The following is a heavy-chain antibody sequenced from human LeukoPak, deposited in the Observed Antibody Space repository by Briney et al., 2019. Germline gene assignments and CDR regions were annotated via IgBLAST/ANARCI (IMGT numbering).Heavy chain of an antibody. CDR1: GFTFSSYE. Sequence: PGGSLRLSCAASGFTFSSYEMNWVRQAPGKGLEWVSYISSSGSTIYYADSVKGRFTISRDNSKSTLCLQMNSLRAEDTAVYYCAKENDFVYWGQGTLVTVSS. D-gene: IGHD3-3*01. J-gene: IGHJ4*02. V-gene: IGHV3-48*03. CDR3: AKENDFVY. CDR2: ISSSGSTI.